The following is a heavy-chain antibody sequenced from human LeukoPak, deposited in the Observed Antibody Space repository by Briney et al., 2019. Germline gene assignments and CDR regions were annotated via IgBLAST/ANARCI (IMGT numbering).Heavy chain of an antibody. D-gene: IGHD3-10*01. Sequence: SETLSLTCTVSGGSISSYYWSWIRQPPGKGLEWIGYIYYSGSTNHSPSLKSRVTISVDTSKKQFSLKLSSVTAADTAVYYCARSSYYYGADAYDIWGQGTMVTVSS. CDR2: IYYSGST. CDR3: ARSSYYYGADAYDI. CDR1: GGSISSYY. V-gene: IGHV4-59*01. J-gene: IGHJ3*02.